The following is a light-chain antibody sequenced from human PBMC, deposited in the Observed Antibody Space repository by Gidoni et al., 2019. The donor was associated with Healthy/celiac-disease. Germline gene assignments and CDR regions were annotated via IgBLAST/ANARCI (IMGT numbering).Light chain of an antibody. CDR3: HQSSSLPIT. CDR1: QSIGSS. CDR2: YAS. J-gene: IGKJ5*01. V-gene: IGKV6-21*01. Sequence: DIMLPLSPDFQSVTPKEQVTITCRASQSIGSSLHWYQQKPDQSPKLLIKYASQSFSGGHAGFSGSGSGTNFTLTINSLEAEDAATYYCHQSSSLPITFXQXTRLEIK.